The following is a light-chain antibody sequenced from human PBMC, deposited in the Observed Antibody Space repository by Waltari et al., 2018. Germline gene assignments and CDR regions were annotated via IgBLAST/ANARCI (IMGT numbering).Light chain of an antibody. Sequence: DIQMTQSPSSLSASVGDSVTITCRASQSISIYLNWYQQKPGKAPKLLISAVSSLQSGVPARFSGSGSGTDFALTISSLQAEDVAVYYCQQYYNSPLTFGGGTKVEIK. V-gene: IGKV1-39*01. CDR3: QQYYNSPLT. CDR1: QSISIY. CDR2: AVS. J-gene: IGKJ4*01.